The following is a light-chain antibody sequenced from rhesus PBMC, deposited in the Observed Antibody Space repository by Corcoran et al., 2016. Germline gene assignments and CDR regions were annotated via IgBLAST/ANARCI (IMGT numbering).Light chain of an antibody. Sequence: DIQMTQSPSSLSASVGDRVTITCRASQPISNYLSWYPQNPGKAPKLLIYAASSFQSGVPSRFSCSGSGTDCTLNISSRQPEDFATYYCQPFKNYLSLTFGGGTKVEIK. J-gene: IGKJ4*01. CDR2: AAS. CDR3: QPFKNYLSLT. CDR1: QPISNY. V-gene: IGKV1-41*01.